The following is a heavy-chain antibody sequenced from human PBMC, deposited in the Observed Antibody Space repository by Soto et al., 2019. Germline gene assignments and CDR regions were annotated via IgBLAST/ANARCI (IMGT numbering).Heavy chain of an antibody. CDR2: TYYRSKWYN. CDR1: GDSVSSNSAA. CDR3: ARDPVRITMVRGRLHGMDV. J-gene: IGHJ6*02. V-gene: IGHV6-1*01. Sequence: SQTLSLTCAISGDSVSSNSAAWNWIRQSPSRGLEWLGRTYYRSKWYNDYAVSVKSRITINPDTSKNQFSLQLNSVTPEDTAVYYCARDPVRITMVRGRLHGMDVWGQGTTVTVSS. D-gene: IGHD3-10*01.